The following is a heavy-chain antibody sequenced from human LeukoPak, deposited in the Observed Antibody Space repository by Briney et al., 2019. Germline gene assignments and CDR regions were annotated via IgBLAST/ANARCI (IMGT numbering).Heavy chain of an antibody. D-gene: IGHD3-10*01. CDR3: ARGLTILDV. Sequence: SETLSLTCTVSGASISSSSDYWGWIRQAPGKGLDWIGNIYYSGSTYYNPSLKSRITISVDTSKNHFSLRLNSVTAADTAVYYCARGLTILDVWGQGTAVTISS. CDR2: IYYSGST. CDR1: GASISSSSDY. V-gene: IGHV4-39*02. J-gene: IGHJ6*02.